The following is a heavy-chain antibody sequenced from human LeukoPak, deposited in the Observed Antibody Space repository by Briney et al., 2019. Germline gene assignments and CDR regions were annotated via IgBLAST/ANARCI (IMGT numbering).Heavy chain of an antibody. CDR1: GVPFSNYY. V-gene: IGHV4-34*01. Sequence: LETLSLTCAVSGVPFSNYYWSWVRQSPTKGLEWIGEINHSGYTNYNPSLKSRVTISIDTSKNQFSLMVTSMTAADTGVYYCTRAVAGHPDWGQGTPVTVSS. CDR3: TRAVAGHPD. D-gene: IGHD6-19*01. CDR2: INHSGYT. J-gene: IGHJ4*02.